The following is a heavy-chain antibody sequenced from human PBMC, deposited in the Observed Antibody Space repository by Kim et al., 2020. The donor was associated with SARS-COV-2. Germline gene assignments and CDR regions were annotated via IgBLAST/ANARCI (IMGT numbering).Heavy chain of an antibody. Sequence: YHPSPQTRVTISVDTSKNHFSLKLSSVTAADTAVYYCARLPIASPDAFDIWGQGTMVTVSS. J-gene: IGHJ3*02. V-gene: IGHV4-39*01. CDR3: ARLPIASPDAFDI. D-gene: IGHD2-15*01.